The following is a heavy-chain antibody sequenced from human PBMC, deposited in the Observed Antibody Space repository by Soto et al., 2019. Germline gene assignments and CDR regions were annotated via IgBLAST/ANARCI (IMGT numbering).Heavy chain of an antibody. CDR2: IYYSGST. CDR1: GGSISSYY. J-gene: IGHJ4*02. D-gene: IGHD2-15*01. V-gene: IGHV4-59*01. CDR3: AREYCSGRSCYLGY. Sequence: PSETLSLTCTVSGGSISSYYWSWIRQPPGKGLEWIGYIYYSGSTNYNPSLKSRVTISVDTSKNQFSLKLSSVTAADTAVYYCAREYCSGRSCYLGYWGQGTLVTVSS.